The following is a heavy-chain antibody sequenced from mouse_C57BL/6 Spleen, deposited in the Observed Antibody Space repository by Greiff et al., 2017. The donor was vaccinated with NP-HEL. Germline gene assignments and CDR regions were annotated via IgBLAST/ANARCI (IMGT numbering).Heavy chain of an antibody. CDR2: IDPSDSYT. D-gene: IGHD3-2*02. CDR1: GYTFTSYW. J-gene: IGHJ4*01. V-gene: IGHV1-69*01. CDR3: ARRLHYYAMDY. Sequence: VQLQQPGAELVMPGASVKLSCKASGYTFTSYWMHWVKQRPGQGLEWIGEIDPSDSYTNYNQKFKGKSTLTVDKSSNTAYMQLSSLTSEDSAVYYCARRLHYYAMDYWGQGTSVTVAS.